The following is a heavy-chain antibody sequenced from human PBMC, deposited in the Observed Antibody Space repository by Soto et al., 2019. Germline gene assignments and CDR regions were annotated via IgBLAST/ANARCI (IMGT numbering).Heavy chain of an antibody. CDR3: ARAGYCSSSSCYPFDY. CDR2: IIPIFGTA. Sequence: GASLKVSCKASGGTFSSYAISWVRQAPGQGLEWMGGIIPIFGTANYAQKFQGRVTITADESTSTAYMELSSLRSEDTAVYYCARAGYCSSSSCYPFDYWGQGTLVTVS. J-gene: IGHJ4*02. D-gene: IGHD2-2*01. CDR1: GGTFSSYA. V-gene: IGHV1-69*13.